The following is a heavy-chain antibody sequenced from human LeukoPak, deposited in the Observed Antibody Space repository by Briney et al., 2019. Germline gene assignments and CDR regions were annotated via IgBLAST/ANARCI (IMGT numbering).Heavy chain of an antibody. D-gene: IGHD5-18*01. CDR2: IYYSGST. J-gene: IGHJ6*03. CDR3: ARTEESGYSYRYFGYYYYMDV. Sequence: PSETLSLTCAVSGGSISSSNWWSWGRQPPGKGLEWLGYIYYSGSTNYNPSLKSRVTISVDTSKNQFSPKLSSVTAADTAVYYCARTEESGYSYRYFGYYYYMDVWGKGTTVTVSS. V-gene: IGHV4-4*02. CDR1: GGSISSSNW.